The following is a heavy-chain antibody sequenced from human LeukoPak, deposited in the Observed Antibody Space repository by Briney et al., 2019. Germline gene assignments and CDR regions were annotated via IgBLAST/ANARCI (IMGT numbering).Heavy chain of an antibody. Sequence: ASVKVSCKASGGTFSSYAINWVRQATGQGLEWMGWMNPNSGNTAYAQKFQGRVTITRNTSISTAYMELSSLRSEDTAVYYCAREDYYDSGSNDYWGQGTLVTVSS. D-gene: IGHD3-22*01. CDR2: MNPNSGNT. CDR3: AREDYYDSGSNDY. CDR1: GGTFSSYA. J-gene: IGHJ4*02. V-gene: IGHV1-8*03.